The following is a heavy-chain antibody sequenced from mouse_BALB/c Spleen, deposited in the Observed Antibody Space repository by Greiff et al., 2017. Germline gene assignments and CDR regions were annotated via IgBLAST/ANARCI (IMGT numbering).Heavy chain of an antibody. J-gene: IGHJ2*01. D-gene: IGHD4-1*01. CDR2: IYPGNSDT. Sequence: EVQLQQSGTVLARPGASVKMSCKASGYSFTSYWMHWVKQRPGQGLEWIGAIYPGNSDTSYNQKFKGKAKLTAVTSASTAYMELSSLTNEDSAVYYCTKELGRRGNYFDYWGQGTTLTVSS. CDR3: TKELGRRGNYFDY. CDR1: GYSFTSYW. V-gene: IGHV1-5*01.